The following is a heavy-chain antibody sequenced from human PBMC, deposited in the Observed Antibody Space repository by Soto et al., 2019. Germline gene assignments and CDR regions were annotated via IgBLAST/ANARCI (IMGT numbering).Heavy chain of an antibody. CDR1: GCTFTRYG. Sequence: AAVNVTCKACGCTFTRYGISWVRQAPGQGLEWMGWISGYNGDTNYAQKFQDRVSMTIDTSTGTAYMELRSLTSVVTPLYYCAKNGQPPYYYYGLDVWGQ. V-gene: IGHV1-18*01. J-gene: IGHJ6*02. CDR2: ISGYNGDT. D-gene: IGHD2-8*01. CDR3: AKNGQPPYYYYGLDV.